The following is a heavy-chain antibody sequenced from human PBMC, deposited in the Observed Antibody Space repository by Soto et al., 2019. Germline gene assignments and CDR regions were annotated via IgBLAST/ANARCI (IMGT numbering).Heavy chain of an antibody. CDR3: ARDAAYYDFWSGYFPFDY. V-gene: IGHV1-18*04. CDR1: GYTFTSYY. CDR2: ISAYNGNT. D-gene: IGHD3-3*01. J-gene: IGHJ4*02. Sequence: ASVKVSCKASGYTFTSYYMHWVRQAPGQGLEWMGWISAYNGNTNYAQKLQGRVTMTTDTSTSTAYMELRSLRSDDTAVYYCARDAAYYDFWSGYFPFDYWGQGTLVTVSS.